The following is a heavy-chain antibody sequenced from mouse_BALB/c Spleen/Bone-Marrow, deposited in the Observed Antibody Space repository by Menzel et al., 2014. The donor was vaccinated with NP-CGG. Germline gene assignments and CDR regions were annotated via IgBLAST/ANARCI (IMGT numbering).Heavy chain of an antibody. Sequence: VESGGGLVKPGGSLKLSCAASGFTFSSYGMSWVRQTPDKRLEWVATISSGGSYTYYPDSVKGRFTISRDNAKNTLYLQMSSLKSEDTAKYYCTRRPLESNSFFVYWGQGTTLTVSS. CDR3: TRRPLESNSFFVY. D-gene: IGHD2-5*01. J-gene: IGHJ2*01. CDR1: GFTFSSYG. V-gene: IGHV5-6*03. CDR2: ISSGGSYT.